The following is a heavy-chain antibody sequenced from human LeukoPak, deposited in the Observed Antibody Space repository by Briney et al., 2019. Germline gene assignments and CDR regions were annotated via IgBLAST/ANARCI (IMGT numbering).Heavy chain of an antibody. Sequence: PGGSLRLSCAVSGFSVTNNYMSWVRQAPGKGLEWVSVFYVGGATYYADSVKGRFTISRDNAKKTLYLQMNSLRAEDTAVYYCARVSGDLDYWGQGTLVTVSS. CDR1: GFSVTNNY. D-gene: IGHD7-27*01. J-gene: IGHJ4*02. CDR3: ARVSGDLDY. V-gene: IGHV3-53*01. CDR2: FYVGGAT.